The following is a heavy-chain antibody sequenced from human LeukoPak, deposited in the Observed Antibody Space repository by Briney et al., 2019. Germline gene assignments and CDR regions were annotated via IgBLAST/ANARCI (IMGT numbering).Heavy chain of an antibody. V-gene: IGHV3-21*01. Sequence: GGSLRLSCAASGFTFDDYTIHWVRQAPGKGLEWVSSISPSSHYIYYADSVRGRFTISRDNAKNSLYLQMNSLRAEDTAVYYCARDSPSSTSWGYWGQGTLVTVSS. CDR3: ARDSPSSTSWGY. J-gene: IGHJ4*02. D-gene: IGHD2-2*01. CDR2: ISPSSHYI. CDR1: GFTFDDYT.